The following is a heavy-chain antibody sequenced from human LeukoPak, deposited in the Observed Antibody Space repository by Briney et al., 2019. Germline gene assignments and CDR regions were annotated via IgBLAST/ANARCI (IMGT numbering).Heavy chain of an antibody. D-gene: IGHD2-2*01. V-gene: IGHV3-21*01. CDR3: ARLSTNDAFDI. CDR1: GFTFSSYS. Sequence: GGSLRLSCAASGFTFSSYSMNWVRQAPGKGLEWVSSISSSSSYIYYADSVKGRFTISRDNAKNSLYLQMNSLRAEDTAVYYCARLSTNDAFDIWGQGTMVTVSS. J-gene: IGHJ3*02. CDR2: ISSSSSYI.